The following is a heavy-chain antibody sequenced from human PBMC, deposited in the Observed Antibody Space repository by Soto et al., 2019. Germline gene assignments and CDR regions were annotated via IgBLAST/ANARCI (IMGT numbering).Heavy chain of an antibody. J-gene: IGHJ4*02. D-gene: IGHD1-26*01. V-gene: IGHV3-23*01. CDR1: GFTFSSYA. CDR2: ISGSGGST. Sequence: GGSLRLSCAASGFTFSSYAMSWVRQAPGKGLEWVSVISGSGGSTYYADSVKGRFTISRDNSKNTLYLQMNSLRAEDKAVYYCAKEEVEDSGSYYFDYWGQGTLVTVSS. CDR3: AKEEVEDSGSYYFDY.